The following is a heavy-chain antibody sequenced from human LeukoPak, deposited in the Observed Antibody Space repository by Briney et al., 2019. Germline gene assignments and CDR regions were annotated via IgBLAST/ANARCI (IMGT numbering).Heavy chain of an antibody. CDR2: IYYSGST. Sequence: SETLSLTCTVSGGSISSSSYYWGWIRQPPGKGLEWIGSIYYSGSTYYNPSLKSRLTISIDTSKNQFSLKLSSVAAADTAVYYCARRNYDILTGYYFDYWGQGTLVTVSS. V-gene: IGHV4-39*07. CDR3: ARRNYDILTGYYFDY. CDR1: GGSISSSSYY. D-gene: IGHD3-9*01. J-gene: IGHJ4*02.